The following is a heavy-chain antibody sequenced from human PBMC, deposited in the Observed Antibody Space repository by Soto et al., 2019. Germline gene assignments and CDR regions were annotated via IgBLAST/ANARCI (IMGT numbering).Heavy chain of an antibody. J-gene: IGHJ3*02. CDR2: INPSGGGT. V-gene: IGHV1-46*01. D-gene: IGHD3-22*01. CDR3: ARDPYYYDSSGYYYAAPDAFDI. Sequence: ASVKVSCKASGYTFTSYYMHWVRQAPGQGLEWMGIINPSGGGTSYAQKFQGRVTMTRDTSTSTVYMELSSLRSEDTAVYYCARDPYYYDSSGYYYAAPDAFDIWGQGTMVTVSS. CDR1: GYTFTSYY.